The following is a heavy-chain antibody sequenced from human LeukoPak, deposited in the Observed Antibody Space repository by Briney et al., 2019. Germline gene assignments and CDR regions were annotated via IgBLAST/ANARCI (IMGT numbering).Heavy chain of an antibody. D-gene: IGHD2-15*01. CDR1: GYTFTGDY. Sequence: GAAVKVSCKASGYTFTGDYIHWVRQAPGQGLEWMGWINPNTGGTDFAQKFQGRVTMTRDTSINTAYMELSRLRSDDTAVYYCARDRGYCIKTSRRRRFDPWGQGTLVTVSS. CDR2: INPNTGGT. V-gene: IGHV1-2*02. CDR3: ARDRGYCIKTSRRRRFDP. J-gene: IGHJ5*02.